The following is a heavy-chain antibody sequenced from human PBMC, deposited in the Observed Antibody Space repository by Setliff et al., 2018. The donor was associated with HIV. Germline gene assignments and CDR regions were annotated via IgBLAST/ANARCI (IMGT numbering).Heavy chain of an antibody. D-gene: IGHD2-21*02. CDR3: ATQGLTVPIPGGYFQH. Sequence: PSETLSLTCGISAYSITSGYYWGWIRQPPGKGLEWIGSIYRSGSTYDNPSLKSRVTISFDTSKNQFSLILTSVTAADTAVYYCATQGLTVPIPGGYFQHWGPGILVTVSS. CDR1: AYSITSGYY. CDR2: IYRSGST. V-gene: IGHV4-38-2*01. J-gene: IGHJ1*01.